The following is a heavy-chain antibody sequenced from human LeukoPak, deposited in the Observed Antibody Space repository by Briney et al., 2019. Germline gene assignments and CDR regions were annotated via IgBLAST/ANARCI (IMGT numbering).Heavy chain of an antibody. CDR2: ISGDGGST. CDR1: GFTFDDYA. D-gene: IGHD3-22*01. J-gene: IGHJ4*02. CDR3: AKDYYYDSSGFTFGWRILFDY. Sequence: PGGSLRLSCAASGFTFDDYAMHWVRQAPGKGLEWVSLISGDGGSTYYADSVKGRFTTSRDNSKNSLYLQMNSLRSEGTALYYCAKDYYYDSSGFTFGWRILFDYWGQGTLVTVSS. V-gene: IGHV3-43*02.